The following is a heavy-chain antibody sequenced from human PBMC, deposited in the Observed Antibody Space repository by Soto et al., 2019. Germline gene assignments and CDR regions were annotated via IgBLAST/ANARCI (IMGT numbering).Heavy chain of an antibody. CDR1: GFTFSSYG. CDR3: AKPLVRYYYYGMDV. D-gene: IGHD3-10*02. CDR2: ISYDGSNK. Sequence: HPGGSLRLSCAASGFTFSSYGMHWVRQAPGKGLEWVAVISYDGSNKYYADSVKGRFTISRDNSKNTLYLQMNSLRAEDTAVYYCAKPLVRYYYYGMDVWGQGTTVTVSS. V-gene: IGHV3-30*18. J-gene: IGHJ6*02.